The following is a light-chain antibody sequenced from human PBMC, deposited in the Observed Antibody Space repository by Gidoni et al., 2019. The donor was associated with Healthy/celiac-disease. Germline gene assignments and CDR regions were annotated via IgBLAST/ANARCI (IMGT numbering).Light chain of an antibody. CDR3: HPRVT. Sequence: DIQMPQSLSSLSASVGDRVTITCRASQDINNYLNWYQKNPGKAPKLLIYDASNLETGVPSRFSGSGSRTDFTFTISSLQPEDIATYYYHPRVTFGPGTKVDIK. V-gene: IGKV1-33*01. CDR2: DAS. J-gene: IGKJ3*01. CDR1: QDINNY.